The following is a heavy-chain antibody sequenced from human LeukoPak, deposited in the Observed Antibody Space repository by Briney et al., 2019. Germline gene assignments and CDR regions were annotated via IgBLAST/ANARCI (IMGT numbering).Heavy chain of an antibody. CDR3: ASRGSLRAAFDY. J-gene: IGHJ4*02. CDR2: ISYDRSNK. V-gene: IGHV3-30-3*01. Sequence: GGSLRLSCAASGFTFSSYAMHWVRQAPGKGLEWAAVISYDRSNKYYADSVKGRFTISRDNSKNTLYLQMNSLRAEDTAVYYCASRGSLRAAFDYWGQGTLVTVSS. CDR1: GFTFSSYA. D-gene: IGHD3-10*01.